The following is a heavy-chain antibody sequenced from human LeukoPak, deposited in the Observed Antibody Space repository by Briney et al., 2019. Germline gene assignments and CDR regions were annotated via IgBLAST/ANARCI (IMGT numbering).Heavy chain of an antibody. CDR3: ARDEKASRSLSL. CDR1: GGSISSYY. Sequence: SETLSLTCTVSGGSISSYYWSWIRQPPGKGLEWIGYIYYSGTTNYNPSLKSRVTISVDTSKNQFSLKLSSVTAADTAVYYCARDEKASRSLSLWGQGTLVTVSS. J-gene: IGHJ4*02. V-gene: IGHV4-59*01. CDR2: IYYSGTT. D-gene: IGHD5-24*01.